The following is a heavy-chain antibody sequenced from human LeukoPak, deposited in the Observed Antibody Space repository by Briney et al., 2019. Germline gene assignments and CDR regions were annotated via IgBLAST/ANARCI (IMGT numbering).Heavy chain of an antibody. Sequence: PGGSLRLSCAASGFTFSSYAMSWVRQAPGKGLEWVAGISGSGGNTYYTDSVKGRFTISRDNSKNTLYLQMNSLRAEDTAVYYCANAGYSYGPLGYWGQGTLVTVSS. J-gene: IGHJ4*02. CDR1: GFTFSSYA. V-gene: IGHV3-23*01. CDR3: ANAGYSYGPLGY. CDR2: ISGSGGNT. D-gene: IGHD5-18*01.